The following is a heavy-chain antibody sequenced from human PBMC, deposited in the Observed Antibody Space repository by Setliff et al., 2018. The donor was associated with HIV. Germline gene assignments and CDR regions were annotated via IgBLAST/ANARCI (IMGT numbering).Heavy chain of an antibody. J-gene: IGHJ6*03. CDR1: GGTFRSHS. Sequence: ASVKVSCKTSGGTFRSHSISWVRQAPGHGLEWMGGVIPILGMTKYAQNFQGRVTITADESTTTAHMELSSLRSDDTAVYYCARGRLLWSGSYYYYYMDVWGKGTTVTVSS. V-gene: IGHV1-69*13. CDR2: VIPILGMT. D-gene: IGHD3-10*01. CDR3: ARGRLLWSGSYYYYYMDV.